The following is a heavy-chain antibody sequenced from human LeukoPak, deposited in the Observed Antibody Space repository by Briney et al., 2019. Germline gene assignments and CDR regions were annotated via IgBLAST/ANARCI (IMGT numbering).Heavy chain of an antibody. J-gene: IGHJ3*02. Sequence: GGSLRLSCAASGFTFSSYAMSWVRQAPGKGLEWVSAISGSGGSTYYADSVKGRFTISRDNSKNTLYLQMNSLRAEDTAVYYCANNLLFTVTSPPGAFDIWGQGTMVTVSS. V-gene: IGHV3-23*01. CDR2: ISGSGGST. CDR1: GFTFSSYA. CDR3: ANNLLFTVTSPPGAFDI. D-gene: IGHD4-17*01.